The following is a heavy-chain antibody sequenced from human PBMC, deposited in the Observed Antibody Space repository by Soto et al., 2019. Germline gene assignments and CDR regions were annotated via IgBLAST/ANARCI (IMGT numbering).Heavy chain of an antibody. CDR1: GFAFSSSA. J-gene: IGHJ4*02. CDR3: ARGFLGYCSGGSCSDTD. V-gene: IGHV3-23*01. CDR2: ISGSGDRT. Sequence: PGGSLRLSCAASGFAFSSSAMHWVRQAPGKGPEWVSSISGSGDRTYYADSVKGRFTISRDNSKNTLYLQMNSLRAEDTAVYYCARGFLGYCSGGSCSDTDWGQGTLVTAPQ. D-gene: IGHD2-15*01.